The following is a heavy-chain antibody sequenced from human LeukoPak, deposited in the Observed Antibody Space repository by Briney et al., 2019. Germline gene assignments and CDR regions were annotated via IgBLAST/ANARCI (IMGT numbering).Heavy chain of an antibody. CDR2: ISGSGGST. CDR3: AKGNIRGYSYGYSFSYFDY. D-gene: IGHD5-18*01. J-gene: IGHJ4*02. V-gene: IGHV3-23*01. Sequence: PGGSLRLSCAASGFTFSSYAMSWVRQAPGKGLEWVSAISGSGGSTYYADSVKGRFTISRDNSKNTLYLQMNSLRAEDTAVYYCAKGNIRGYSYGYSFSYFDYWGQGTLVTVSS. CDR1: GFTFSSYA.